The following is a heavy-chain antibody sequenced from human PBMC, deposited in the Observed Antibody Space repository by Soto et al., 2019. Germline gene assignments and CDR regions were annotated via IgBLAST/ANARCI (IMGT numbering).Heavy chain of an antibody. CDR3: ARDMRFYYYDSSGPTYAFDI. V-gene: IGHV3-30-3*01. Sequence: GGSLRLSCAASGFTLSSYAMHWVRQAPGKGLEWVAVISYDGSNKYYADSVKGRFTISRDNSKNTLYLHMNSLRAEDTAVYYCARDMRFYYYDSSGPTYAFDIWRPGTMVTISS. CDR1: GFTLSSYA. J-gene: IGHJ3*02. CDR2: ISYDGSNK. D-gene: IGHD3-22*01.